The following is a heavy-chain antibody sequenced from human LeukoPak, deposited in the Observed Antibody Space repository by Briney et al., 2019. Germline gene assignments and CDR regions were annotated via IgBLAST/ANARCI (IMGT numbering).Heavy chain of an antibody. CDR2: IYYSGST. Sequence: SETLSLTCTVSGGSISSYYWSWIRQPPGKGLEWIGYIYYSGSTNYNPSLKSRVTVPVDTSKNQFSLKLSSVTVADTAVYYCARATVGASDYWGQGTLVTVSS. D-gene: IGHD1-26*01. J-gene: IGHJ4*02. CDR1: GGSISSYY. CDR3: ARATVGASDY. V-gene: IGHV4-59*01.